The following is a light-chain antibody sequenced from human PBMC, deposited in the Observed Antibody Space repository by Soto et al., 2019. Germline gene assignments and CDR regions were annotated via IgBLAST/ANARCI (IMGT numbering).Light chain of an antibody. CDR2: EVS. J-gene: IGLJ1*01. CDR1: SSDVGIYNY. V-gene: IGLV2-14*01. CDR3: SSYTRSSTSYV. Sequence: QSALTQPRSVSGSPGQSVTISCTGTSSDVGIYNYVSWYQQHPGKAPKLMIYEVSNRPSRVSNRFSGSKSGNTASLTISGLQAEDEADYYCSSYTRSSTSYVFGTGTKLTVL.